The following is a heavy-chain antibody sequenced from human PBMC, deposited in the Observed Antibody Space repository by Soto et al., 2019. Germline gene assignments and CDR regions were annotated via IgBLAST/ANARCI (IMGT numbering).Heavy chain of an antibody. V-gene: IGHV4-30-2*01. CDR2: IYPTGGA. D-gene: IGHD2-2*01. CDR1: GDSLSSGDFS. J-gene: IGHJ5*02. Sequence: LSLTCAVSGDSLSSGDFSWSWIRQPPGKGLEWIGNIYPTGGAFYNPSLKSRVTISVDRSKNRFSLRLNSVTAADTAVYYCAREYQLLSWFDPWGQGALVTVSS. CDR3: AREYQLLSWFDP.